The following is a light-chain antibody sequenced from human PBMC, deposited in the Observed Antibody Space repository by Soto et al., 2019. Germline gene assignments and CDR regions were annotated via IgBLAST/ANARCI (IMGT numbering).Light chain of an antibody. CDR3: QQYGISPT. CDR1: QSINSNY. V-gene: IGKV3D-20*01. CDR2: DTS. Sequence: EIVLRQSPATLSLSPGERATLSCGASQSINSNYLAWYQQKPGLAPRLVIYDTSRRAPGIPDRLTGSGSGTDFTLTISRLEPEDSAIYYCQQYGISPTFGQGTRLEIK. J-gene: IGKJ5*01.